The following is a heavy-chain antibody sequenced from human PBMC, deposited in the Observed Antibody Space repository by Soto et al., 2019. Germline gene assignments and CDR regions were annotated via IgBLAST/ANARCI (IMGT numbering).Heavy chain of an antibody. CDR3: ARGFAAGKGSPPDF. D-gene: IGHD6-13*01. CDR2: ISGSGGST. Sequence: GQSLRPSCPASGFTSSTFAMSWDRQPPGEGLDWISAISGSGGSTYSAETVKGRFTMSRDKSKNTLYLQMSRLRADDTAVYYCARGFAAGKGSPPDFWGQGSLVTVSS. CDR1: GFTSSTFA. J-gene: IGHJ4*02. V-gene: IGHV3-23*01.